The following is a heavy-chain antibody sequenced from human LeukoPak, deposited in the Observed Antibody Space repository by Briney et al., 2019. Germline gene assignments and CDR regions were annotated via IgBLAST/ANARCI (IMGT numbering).Heavy chain of an antibody. V-gene: IGHV3-74*01. CDR2: IKYDGSAT. CDR1: GFTFSNYW. D-gene: IGHD3-3*01. CDR3: VSGSLQSGYNFDY. J-gene: IGHJ4*02. Sequence: GGSLRLSCAASGFTFSNYWMHWIRQAPGKGLVWVSHIKYDGSATNYADSVKGRFTISRDNAKNTLYLQMNSLRAEDTAVYYCVSGSLQSGYNFDYWGQGALVTVSS.